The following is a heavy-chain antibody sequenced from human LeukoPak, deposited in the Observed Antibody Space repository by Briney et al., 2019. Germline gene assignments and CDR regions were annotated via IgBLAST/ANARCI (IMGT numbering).Heavy chain of an antibody. CDR1: GFTFSNYW. Sequence: GGSLRLSCAVSGFTFSNYWMSWLRQAPGKGLEWVVNISPEGSEKYSVDSVKGRFSISRDNAKNLLYLQMNSLRAEDTAVYYCARDAGSWSVHWGQGTLVTVSS. CDR2: ISPEGSEK. V-gene: IGHV3-7*01. D-gene: IGHD2-15*01. CDR3: ARDAGSWSVH. J-gene: IGHJ4*02.